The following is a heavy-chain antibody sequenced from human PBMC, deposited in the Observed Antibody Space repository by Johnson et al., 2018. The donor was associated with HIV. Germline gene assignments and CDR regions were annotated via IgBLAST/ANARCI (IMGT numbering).Heavy chain of an antibody. CDR1: GFTFSSYA. CDR3: ARGLGWDTNLAFDI. Sequence: VQLVESGGGVVQPGRSLRLSCAASGFTFSSYAMHWVRQAPGKGLEWVSYISSSGSTYYANSVKGRFTISRDNSKNTVYLQMNSLRVEDTAVYYCARGLGWDTNLAFDIWGQGTVVTVSS. CDR2: ISSSGST. J-gene: IGHJ3*02. D-gene: IGHD4-11*01. V-gene: IGHV3-64*01.